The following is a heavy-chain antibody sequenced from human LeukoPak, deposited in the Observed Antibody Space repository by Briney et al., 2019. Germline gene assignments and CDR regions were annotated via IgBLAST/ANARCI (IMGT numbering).Heavy chain of an antibody. D-gene: IGHD6-13*01. Sequence: SETLSLTCTVSGGSISSYYRSWIRQPPGKGLEWIGYIYYSGSTNYNPSLKSRVTISVDTSKNQFSLKLSSVTAADTAVYYCASAAAGTRGYYFDYWGQGTLVTVSS. CDR1: GGSISSYY. V-gene: IGHV4-59*01. CDR2: IYYSGST. CDR3: ASAAAGTRGYYFDY. J-gene: IGHJ4*02.